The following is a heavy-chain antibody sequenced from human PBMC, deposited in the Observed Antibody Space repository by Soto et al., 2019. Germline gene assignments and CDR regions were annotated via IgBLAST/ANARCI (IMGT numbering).Heavy chain of an antibody. CDR3: TKGGTVPFDY. Sequence: QVQLVESGGGVVQPGRSLRLSCATSGITFSRYAMHWVRQAPGRRPEWVAVVFFDGNYKNYGDSVKGRFTVSRDNSKNTTYLQMNGLRPEDSAVYYCTKGGTVPFDYWGQGSLVTVSS. J-gene: IGHJ4*02. D-gene: IGHD3-16*01. CDR1: GITFSRYA. V-gene: IGHV3-30*18. CDR2: VFFDGNYK.